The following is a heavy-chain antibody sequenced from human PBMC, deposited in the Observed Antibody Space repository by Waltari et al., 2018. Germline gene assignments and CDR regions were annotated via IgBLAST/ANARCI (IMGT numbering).Heavy chain of an antibody. CDR1: GGSISSHY. Sequence: QVQLQESGPGLVKPSETLSLTCTVFGGSISSHYWNWLRQPPGKGLEWIGYIYYNGNTNYNPSLNSRVTISVDTSKNQFSLKLSSVTAADTAVYYCARYCSTTSCNGEHKKSFDYWGQGTLVTVSS. CDR3: ARYCSTTSCNGEHKKSFDY. CDR2: IYYNGNT. V-gene: IGHV4-59*11. D-gene: IGHD2-2*01. J-gene: IGHJ4*02.